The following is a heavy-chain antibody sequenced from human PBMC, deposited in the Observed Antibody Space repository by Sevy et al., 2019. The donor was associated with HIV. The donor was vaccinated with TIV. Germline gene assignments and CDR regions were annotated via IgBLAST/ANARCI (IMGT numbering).Heavy chain of an antibody. J-gene: IGHJ6*02. CDR2: IYSGCST. D-gene: IGHD3-16*02. V-gene: IGHV3-53*01. CDR3: AREISHDGPYYYGMDV. Sequence: GGSLRLSCAASGFTVSSNYMSWVRQAPGKGLEWVSVIYSGCSTYYADSVKGRFTISRDNSKNTLYLQMNSLRAEVTAVYYCAREISHDGPYYYGMDVWGQGTTVTVSS. CDR1: GFTVSSNY.